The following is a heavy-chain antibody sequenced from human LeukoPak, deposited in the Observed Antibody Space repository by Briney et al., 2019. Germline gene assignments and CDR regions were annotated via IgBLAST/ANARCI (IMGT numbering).Heavy chain of an antibody. CDR2: ISGSGGST. J-gene: IGHJ4*02. CDR1: GFTFSSYA. CDR3: AKLQGITMIVVVITTFDY. V-gene: IGHV3-23*01. Sequence: GGSLRLSCAASGFTFSSYAMSWVRQAPGKGLEWVSAISGSGGSTYYADSVKGRFTISRDNSKNTLYLQMNSLRAEDTAVYYCAKLQGITMIVVVITTFDYWGQGTLVTVSS. D-gene: IGHD3-22*01.